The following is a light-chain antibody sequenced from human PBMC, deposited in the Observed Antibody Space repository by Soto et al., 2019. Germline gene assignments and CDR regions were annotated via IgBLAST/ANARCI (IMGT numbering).Light chain of an antibody. CDR3: CSFAGSYTFV. CDR2: DVS. J-gene: IGLJ1*01. Sequence: QSVLAQPRSVSGSPGQSVTISCSGTSSDVGGYNHVSWYQHHPGKAPKFMLYDVSKRPSGVPDRFSGSKSGNTASLTISGLQAEDEADYYCCSFAGSYTFVFGTGTKVT. CDR1: SSDVGGYNH. V-gene: IGLV2-11*01.